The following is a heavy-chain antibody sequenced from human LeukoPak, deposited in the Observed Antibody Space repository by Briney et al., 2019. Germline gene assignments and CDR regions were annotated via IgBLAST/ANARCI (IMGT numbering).Heavy chain of an antibody. CDR3: ARDLIAVRPNWFDP. CDR2: ISAYNGNT. V-gene: IGHV1-18*01. D-gene: IGHD6-6*01. Sequence: GASVKVSCKASGYTFTTYGISWVRQAPGQGLEWVGWISAYNGNTNYAQKLQGRVTMTRDASTNTAYMELRNLRYDGTAVYYCARDLIAVRPNWFDPWGQGTLVTVSS. J-gene: IGHJ5*02. CDR1: GYTFTTYG.